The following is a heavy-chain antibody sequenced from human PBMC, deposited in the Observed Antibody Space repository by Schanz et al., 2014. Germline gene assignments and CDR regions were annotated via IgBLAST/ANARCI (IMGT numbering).Heavy chain of an antibody. Sequence: QVQLVQSGAEVKKPGASVKISCKASGYTFTDYYMYWVRQAPGQGLEWMGRINPNSGGTNYAQRLQGRVTMTTDSTTSTAYMELRSLRSDDTAVYYCARRYYGSGSYWFFDLWGRGTLVTVSS. D-gene: IGHD3-10*01. J-gene: IGHJ2*01. CDR2: INPNSGGT. V-gene: IGHV1-2*06. CDR1: GYTFTDYY. CDR3: ARRYYGSGSYWFFDL.